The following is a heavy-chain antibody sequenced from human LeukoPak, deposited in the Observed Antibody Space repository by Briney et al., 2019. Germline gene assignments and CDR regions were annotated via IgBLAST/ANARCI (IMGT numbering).Heavy chain of an antibody. V-gene: IGHV4-34*01. J-gene: IGHJ6*03. Sequence: PSETLSLTCAVYGGSFSGYYWSWIRQPPGKGLEWIGEINHSGSTNYNPSLKSRVTISVDTSKNQFSLKLSSVTAADTAVYYCARVGSPDFWSGYSYYYYYYMDVWGKGTTVTVSS. CDR3: ARVGSPDFWSGYSYYYYYYMDV. D-gene: IGHD3-3*01. CDR1: GGSFSGYY. CDR2: INHSGST.